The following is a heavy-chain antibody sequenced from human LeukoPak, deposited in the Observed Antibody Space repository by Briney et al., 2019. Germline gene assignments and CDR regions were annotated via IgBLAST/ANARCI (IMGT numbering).Heavy chain of an antibody. CDR1: GHTFTGYY. Sequence: ASVKVSCKASGHTFTGYYMHWVRQAPGQGLEWMGWINANSGDTNYAQKFQGRVTMTRDTSISTAYMELSRLRSDDTAVYYCARMGYDLRIVTTVTSYYYYYMDVWGKGTTVTVSS. J-gene: IGHJ6*03. CDR3: ARMGYDLRIVTTVTSYYYYYMDV. D-gene: IGHD4-17*01. CDR2: INANSGDT. V-gene: IGHV1-2*02.